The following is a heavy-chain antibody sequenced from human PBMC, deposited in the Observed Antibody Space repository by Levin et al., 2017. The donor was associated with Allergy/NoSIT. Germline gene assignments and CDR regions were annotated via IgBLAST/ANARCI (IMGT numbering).Heavy chain of an antibody. J-gene: IGHJ4*02. CDR3: AKDRIGYSGYPDFDY. CDR1: GFTFSSYG. D-gene: IGHD5-12*01. CDR2: ISYDGSNK. V-gene: IGHV3-30*18. Sequence: AGGSLRLSCAASGFTFSSYGMHWVRQAPGKGLEWVAVISYDGSNKYYADSVKGRFTISRDNSKNTLYLQMNSLRAEDTAVYYCAKDRIGYSGYPDFDYWGQGTLVTVSS.